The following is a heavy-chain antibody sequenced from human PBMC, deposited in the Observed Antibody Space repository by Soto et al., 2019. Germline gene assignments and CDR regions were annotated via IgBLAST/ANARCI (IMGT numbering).Heavy chain of an antibody. V-gene: IGHV4-59*01. CDR3: ASHPGIAARGWLDP. D-gene: IGHD6-6*01. CDR1: GGSISSYY. J-gene: IGHJ5*02. Sequence: SETLSLTCTVSGGSISSYYWSWIRQPPGKGLEWIGYIYYSGSTNYNPSLKSRVTISVDTSKNQFSLKLSSVTAADTAVYYCASHPGIAARGWLDPWGQGTLVTVSS. CDR2: IYYSGST.